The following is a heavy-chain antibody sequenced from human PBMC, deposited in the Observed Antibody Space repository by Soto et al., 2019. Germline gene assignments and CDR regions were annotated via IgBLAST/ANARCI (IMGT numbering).Heavy chain of an antibody. CDR3: ARDRRDGDTL. CDR1: EFYVGNSY. Sequence: EVQVVESGGGLVKPGGPLRLSCEASEFYVGNSYMSGFGQVPGKELEWVPVIYRGGEIYYADSVQGRFTTSRDISRNSLDLQMNSLRVDDTAVYYCARDRRDGDTLWGQGVVVTVSS. V-gene: IGHV3-66*01. J-gene: IGHJ4*02. D-gene: IGHD5-18*01. CDR2: IYRGGEI.